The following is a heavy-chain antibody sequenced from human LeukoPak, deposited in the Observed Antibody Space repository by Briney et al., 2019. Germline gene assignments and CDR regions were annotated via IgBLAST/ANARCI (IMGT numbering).Heavy chain of an antibody. CDR3: ARGGPNTIFGVVSFDY. Sequence: GGSLRLSCAASGFTFSSYSMNWVRQAPGKGLEWVSSISSSSSYIYYADSVKGRFTISRDNAKNSLYLQMNSLRAEDTAVYYCARGGPNTIFGVVSFDYWGQGTLVTVSS. V-gene: IGHV3-21*01. CDR1: GFTFSSYS. CDR2: ISSSSSYI. J-gene: IGHJ4*02. D-gene: IGHD3-3*01.